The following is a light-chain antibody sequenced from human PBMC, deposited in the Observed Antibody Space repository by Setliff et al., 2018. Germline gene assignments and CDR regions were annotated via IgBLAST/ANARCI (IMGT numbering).Light chain of an antibody. J-gene: IGLJ1*01. V-gene: IGLV2-14*03. Sequence: SALTQPASVSGSPGQSITISCSGTSSDVGSYGLVSWYQQHPGKAPKLIIYAVSDRPSGVSNRFSGSKSGNTASLTISGLQTEDEADYYCNAYTSGSTYVFGNGTKVTVL. CDR1: SSDVGSYGL. CDR2: AVS. CDR3: NAYTSGSTYV.